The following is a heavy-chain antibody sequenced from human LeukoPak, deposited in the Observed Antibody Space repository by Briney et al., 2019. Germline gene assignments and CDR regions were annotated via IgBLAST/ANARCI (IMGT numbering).Heavy chain of an antibody. CDR3: ARSKGGAQREYGMDV. Sequence: PGGSLRLSCAASGFTFKNYGMNWVRQAPGKGLEWVSSISSGATYIDNPDSEKGRFTISRHNAKNSLYLEMNSLRAEDTAVYYCARSKGGAQREYGMDVWGQGTTVSVSS. CDR1: GFTFKNYG. V-gene: IGHV3-21*06. D-gene: IGHD1-1*01. CDR2: ISSGATYI. J-gene: IGHJ6*02.